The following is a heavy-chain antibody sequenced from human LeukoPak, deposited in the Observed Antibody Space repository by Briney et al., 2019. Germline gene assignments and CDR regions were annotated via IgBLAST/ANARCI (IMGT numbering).Heavy chain of an antibody. CDR1: SGSITGYY. J-gene: IGHJ3*01. Sequence: SETLSLTCTVSSGSITGYYWSWIRQPPGRGLEWIGYVHFSGTTSFTPSLKSRVTISVDTSKNQFSLRLSSMTAADTAVYYCAREQYLAYDVFGFWGQGTMVTVSS. CDR3: AREQYLAYDVFGF. D-gene: IGHD4-11*01. CDR2: VHFSGTT. V-gene: IGHV4-59*01.